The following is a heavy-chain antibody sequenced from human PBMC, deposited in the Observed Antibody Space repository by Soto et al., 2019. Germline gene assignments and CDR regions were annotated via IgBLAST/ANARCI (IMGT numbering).Heavy chain of an antibody. CDR1: RFTFSNYA. Sequence: GGSLRLSCAASRFTFSNYAMHWVRQDPGKGLEWVAFISHDGSDKYYADSVRGRFTISRDNSKNALYLQVNSLRTDDTAVYSCAKGFGELLDYYGMDVWGQGTTVTVSS. CDR2: ISHDGSDK. CDR3: AKGFGELLDYYGMDV. D-gene: IGHD3-10*01. J-gene: IGHJ6*02. V-gene: IGHV3-30*18.